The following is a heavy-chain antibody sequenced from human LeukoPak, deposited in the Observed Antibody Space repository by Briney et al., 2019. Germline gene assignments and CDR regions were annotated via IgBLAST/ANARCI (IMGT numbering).Heavy chain of an antibody. V-gene: IGHV4-34*01. D-gene: IGHD3-22*01. CDR1: GGSFSGYY. CDR3: ARAGDEQTSYYDSSGYYYSAFDI. Sequence: PSETLSLTCAVYGGSFSGYYWSWIRQPPGKALEWIGEINHSGSTNYNPSLKSRVTISVDTSKNQFSLKLSSVTAADTAVYYCARAGDEQTSYYDSSGYYYSAFDIWGQGTMVTVSS. J-gene: IGHJ3*02. CDR2: INHSGST.